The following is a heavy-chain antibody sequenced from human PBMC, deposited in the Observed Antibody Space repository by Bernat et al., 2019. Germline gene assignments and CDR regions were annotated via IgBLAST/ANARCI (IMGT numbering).Heavy chain of an antibody. V-gene: IGHV3-74*01. CDR1: GFTFSSYW. Sequence: EVQLVESGGGLVQPGGSLRLSCAASGFTFSSYWMHWVRQAPGKGLVWVSRINSDGSSTSYADSVKGRFTISRDNAKNTLYLQMNSLRAEDTAVYYCARVYCSSTSCYYRRGHDAFDIWGQGTMVTVSS. CDR2: INSDGSST. CDR3: ARVYCSSTSCYYRRGHDAFDI. D-gene: IGHD2-2*01. J-gene: IGHJ3*02.